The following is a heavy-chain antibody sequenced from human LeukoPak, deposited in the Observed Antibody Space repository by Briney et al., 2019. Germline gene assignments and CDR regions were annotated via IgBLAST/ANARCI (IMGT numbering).Heavy chain of an antibody. CDR1: GFTFSSYS. CDR3: ARGYYGHVWGSYRHPYYFDY. V-gene: IGHV3-48*01. CDR2: ISSSSSTI. Sequence: GGSLRLSCAASGFTFSSYSMNWVRQAPGKGLEWVSYISSSSSTIYYADSVKGRFTISRDNAKNSLYLQMNSLRAEDTAVYYCARGYYGHVWGSYRHPYYFDYWGQGTLVTVSS. D-gene: IGHD3-16*02. J-gene: IGHJ4*02.